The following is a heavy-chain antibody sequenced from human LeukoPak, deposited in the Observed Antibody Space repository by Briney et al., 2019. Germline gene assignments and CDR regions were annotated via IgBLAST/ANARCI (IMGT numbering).Heavy chain of an antibody. V-gene: IGHV1-46*01. Sequence: ASVKVSCKASGYTFTSYYIHWVRQAPGQGLEGMGIINPSGGSTSYAQKFQGRVTMTRDTSTSTVYMELSSLRSEDTAVYYCATADIVVVPAARDYYYYGMDVWGQGTTVTVSS. D-gene: IGHD2-2*01. CDR1: GYTFTSYY. CDR3: ATADIVVVPAARDYYYYGMDV. J-gene: IGHJ6*02. CDR2: INPSGGST.